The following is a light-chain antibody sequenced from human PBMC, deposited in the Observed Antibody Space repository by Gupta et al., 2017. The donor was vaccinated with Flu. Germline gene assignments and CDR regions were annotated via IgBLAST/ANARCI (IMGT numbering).Light chain of an antibody. V-gene: IGKV3-15*01. CDR2: GAS. Sequence: EIVMTQSPATLSVSPGERATLSCRASQSVSSDLAWYQQRPGQAPRLLIYGASTRATGIPARFSGRGSGTEFTLTISSLQSEDFAVYYRQQYNNWPPITFGQGTRLEI. CDR3: QQYNNWPPIT. CDR1: QSVSSD. J-gene: IGKJ5*01.